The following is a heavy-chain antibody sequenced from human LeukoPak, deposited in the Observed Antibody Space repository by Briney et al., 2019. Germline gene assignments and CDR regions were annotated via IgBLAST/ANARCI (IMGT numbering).Heavy chain of an antibody. CDR1: GYTFAISG. CDR3: ARDSGYQSDAFDL. J-gene: IGHJ3*01. D-gene: IGHD3-16*02. CDR2: SSAYTDNT. Sequence: GASVTVSCTSSGYTFAISGISWVRQAPGQGLEWLGWSSAYTDNTDYSQKLHGRVTMTTDTSTSTAFMEVRSIRSDDTAVYYCARDSGYQSDAFDLWGQGTLVTVSS. V-gene: IGHV1-18*01.